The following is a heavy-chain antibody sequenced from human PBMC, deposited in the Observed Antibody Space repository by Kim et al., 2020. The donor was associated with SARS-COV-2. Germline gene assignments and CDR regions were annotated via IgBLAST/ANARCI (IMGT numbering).Heavy chain of an antibody. Sequence: GGSLRLSCAASGFTFSSYGMHWVRQAPGKGLEWVAVIWYDGSNTYYADSVKGRFTISRDNSKNTLYLQMNSLRVEDTAVYYCAKDRSALYVCGCYNCMDV. CDR2: IWYDGSNT. J-gene: IGHJ6*01. CDR1: GFTFSSYG. V-gene: IGHV3-33*06. CDR3: AKDRSALYVCGCYNCMDV. D-gene: IGHD3-16*01.